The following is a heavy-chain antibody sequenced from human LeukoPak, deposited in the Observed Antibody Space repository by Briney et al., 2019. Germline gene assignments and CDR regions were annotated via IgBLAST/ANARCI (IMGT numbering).Heavy chain of an antibody. J-gene: IGHJ6*02. CDR1: GYSFINHG. Sequence: GASVKVSCKASGYSFINHGISWVRRAPGHGLEWMGWISGYGGNTKYAQKFQGRFTMTTETSTGTAYMELRSLDSDDTAVYYCLRDVDNPKNPCRSTTCTDVWGQGTTVIVS. CDR2: ISGYGGNT. D-gene: IGHD2-2*01. V-gene: IGHV1-18*01. CDR3: LRDVDNPKNPCRSTTCTDV.